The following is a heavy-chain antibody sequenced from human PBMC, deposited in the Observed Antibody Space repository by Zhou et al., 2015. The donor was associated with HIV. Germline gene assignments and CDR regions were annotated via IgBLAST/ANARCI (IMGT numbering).Heavy chain of an antibody. D-gene: IGHD2-21*02. CDR1: GFTFNSYG. CDR3: ATRNSGWGLPASFDY. J-gene: IGHJ4*02. V-gene: IGHV3-30*03. Sequence: QVQLVESGGGMVQPGRSLRLSCTASGFTFNSYGMHWVRQAPGRGLEWLAVTSYDGGKKYYADSVKGRFTVSRDNSKNTLYLQMNSLRTEDTAFYYCATRNSGWGLPASFDYWGREPWSPSPQ. CDR2: TSYDGGKK.